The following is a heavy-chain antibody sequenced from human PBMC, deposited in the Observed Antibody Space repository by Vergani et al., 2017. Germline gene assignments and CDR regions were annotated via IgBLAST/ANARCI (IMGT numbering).Heavy chain of an antibody. J-gene: IGHJ5*02. Sequence: QVQLVQSGAEVKKPGSSVKVSCKASGGTFSSYAISWVRQAPGQGLEWMGGIIPIFGTANYAQKFQGRVTITADESTSTAYIELSSLRSEDTAVYYCASVVITMVRGVISASANWFDPWGQGTLVTVSS. CDR2: IIPIFGTA. CDR1: GGTFSSYA. D-gene: IGHD3-10*01. CDR3: ASVVITMVRGVISASANWFDP. V-gene: IGHV1-69*12.